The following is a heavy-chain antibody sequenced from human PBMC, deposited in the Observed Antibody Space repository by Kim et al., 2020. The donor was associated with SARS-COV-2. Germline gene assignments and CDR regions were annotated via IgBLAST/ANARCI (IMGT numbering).Heavy chain of an antibody. CDR3: ARGEYYYDSSGYYPQYYYGMDV. V-gene: IGHV4-61*02. Sequence: SETLSLTCTVSGGSISSGSYYWSWIRQPAGKGLEWIGRIYTSGSTNYNPSLKSRVTISVDTSKNQFSLKLSSVTAADTAVYYCARGEYYYDSSGYYPQYYYGMDVWGQGTTVTVSS. J-gene: IGHJ6*02. CDR2: IYTSGST. D-gene: IGHD3-22*01. CDR1: GGSISSGSYY.